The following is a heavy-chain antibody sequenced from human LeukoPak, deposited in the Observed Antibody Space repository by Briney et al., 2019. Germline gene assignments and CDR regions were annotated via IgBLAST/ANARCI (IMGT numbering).Heavy chain of an antibody. CDR3: ANFYSVAARPYYMDV. CDR1: GFTFSSYW. V-gene: IGHV3-30*18. Sequence: GGSLRLSCAASGFTFSSYWMSWVRQAPGKGLEGVAVISYDGSNKYYADSVKGRFTIARDNSKNTLYLQMNSLRAEDTAVYYCANFYSVAARPYYMDVWGKGTTVTVSS. CDR2: ISYDGSNK. D-gene: IGHD6-6*01. J-gene: IGHJ6*03.